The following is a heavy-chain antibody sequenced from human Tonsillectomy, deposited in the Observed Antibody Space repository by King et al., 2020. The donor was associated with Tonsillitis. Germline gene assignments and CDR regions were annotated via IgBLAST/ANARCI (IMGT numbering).Heavy chain of an antibody. D-gene: IGHD3-22*01. V-gene: IGHV3-23*04. Sequence: DVQLVESGGGLVQPGGSLRLSCAASGFTFSSYAMSWVRQAPGKGLEWVSGISGSGGSTYYADSVKGRFTISRDTSKNTLYLHMNSLRADDTAVYYCAKDPAAVVYYYGMDVWGQGTTVTVSS. CDR2: ISGSGGST. J-gene: IGHJ6*02. CDR3: AKDPAAVVYYYGMDV. CDR1: GFTFSSYA.